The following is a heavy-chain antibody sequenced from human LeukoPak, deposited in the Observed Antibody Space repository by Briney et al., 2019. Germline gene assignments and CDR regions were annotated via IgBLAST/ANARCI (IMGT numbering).Heavy chain of an antibody. J-gene: IGHJ4*02. CDR1: GYTFTSYG. CDR3: AREWAVAGTGVGY. Sequence: ASVKVSCKASGYTFTSYGISWVRQAPGQGLEWMGWISAYNGNTNYEQKLQGRVTMTRDMSTSTVYMELSSLRSEDTAVYYCAREWAVAGTGVGYWGQGTLVTVSS. V-gene: IGHV1-18*01. CDR2: ISAYNGNT. D-gene: IGHD6-19*01.